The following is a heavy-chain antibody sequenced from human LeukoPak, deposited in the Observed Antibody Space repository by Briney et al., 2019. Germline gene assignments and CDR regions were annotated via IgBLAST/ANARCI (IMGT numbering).Heavy chain of an antibody. Sequence: TSETLSLTCTVSGGSISSYYWSWIRQPPGKGLEWIGYIYYSGSTNYNPSLKSRVTISVDTSKNQFSLKLSSVTAADTAVYYCARGSLLWFGELFTLDYWGQGTLVTVSS. D-gene: IGHD3-10*01. CDR1: GGSISSYY. CDR2: IYYSGST. V-gene: IGHV4-59*01. CDR3: ARGSLLWFGELFTLDY. J-gene: IGHJ4*02.